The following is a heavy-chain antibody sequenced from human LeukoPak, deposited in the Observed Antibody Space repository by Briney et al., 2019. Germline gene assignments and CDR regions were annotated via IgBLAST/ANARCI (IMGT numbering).Heavy chain of an antibody. Sequence: PGGSLRLSCAASGFTFSSYAMTWVRQAPGKGLEWVSAISGSGGSTNYADSVKGRFTISRDNSKNTLYLQMNSLRAEDTAVYYCANRDAGNFDYWGQGTLVTVSS. J-gene: IGHJ4*02. CDR3: ANRDAGNFDY. V-gene: IGHV3-23*01. CDR1: GFTFSSYA. CDR2: ISGSGGST. D-gene: IGHD6-13*01.